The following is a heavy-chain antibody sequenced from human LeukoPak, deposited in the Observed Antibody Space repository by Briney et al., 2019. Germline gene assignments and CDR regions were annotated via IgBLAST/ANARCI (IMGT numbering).Heavy chain of an antibody. CDR1: GFTFSSYA. CDR2: ISGSGGST. J-gene: IGHJ4*02. V-gene: IGHV3-23*01. Sequence: GGSLRPSCAASGFTFSSYAMSWVRQAPGKGLEWVSAISGSGGSTYYADSVKGRFIISRDNSKNTLYLQMSSLRAEDTAVYYCVKEYIAAAGYYFDYWGQGTLVTVSS. D-gene: IGHD6-13*01. CDR3: VKEYIAAAGYYFDY.